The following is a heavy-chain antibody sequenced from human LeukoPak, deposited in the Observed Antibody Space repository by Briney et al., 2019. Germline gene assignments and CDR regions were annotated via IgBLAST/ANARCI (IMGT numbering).Heavy chain of an antibody. Sequence: PGWSLRLSCAASGFTFSSYSMNWVRQAPGKGLEWVSYISSSSGTIYYADSVKGRFTISRDNSKNTLYLQMISLRAEDTAVYYCAKDAVNWNYAFWGQGALVTVSS. V-gene: IGHV3-48*01. CDR3: AKDAVNWNYAF. J-gene: IGHJ4*02. CDR2: ISSSSGTI. D-gene: IGHD1-7*01. CDR1: GFTFSSYS.